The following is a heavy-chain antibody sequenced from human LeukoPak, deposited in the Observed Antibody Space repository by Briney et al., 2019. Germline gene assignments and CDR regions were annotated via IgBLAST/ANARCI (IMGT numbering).Heavy chain of an antibody. CDR3: ARDKSRTYGSADAFDI. J-gene: IGHJ3*02. CDR2: ICYSVST. Sequence: PSETLSLTCTVSGGSISSYYWSWIRQPPGKGLEWIGYICYSVSTDYNPSLKSRVTMSVDTSKNQFSLKLSSVTAADTAVYYCARDKSRTYGSADAFDIWGQGTMVTVSS. V-gene: IGHV4-59*12. D-gene: IGHD3-10*01. CDR1: GGSISSYY.